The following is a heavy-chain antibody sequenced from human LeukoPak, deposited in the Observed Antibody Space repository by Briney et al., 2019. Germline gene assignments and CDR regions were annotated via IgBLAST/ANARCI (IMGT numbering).Heavy chain of an antibody. CDR3: ARATVIGNAPVPGYMDV. CDR2: IGTIGDT. D-gene: IGHD2-21*01. V-gene: IGHV3-13*01. CDR1: GFTFSTYD. Sequence: NPGGSLRLSCAASGFTFSTYDMHWVRQVSGKGLEWVSSIGTIGDTFYPGSVKGRFTISRENAKNSLHLQMNGLRAGDTAVYYCARATVIGNAPVPGYMDVWGKGTTVTVSS. J-gene: IGHJ6*03.